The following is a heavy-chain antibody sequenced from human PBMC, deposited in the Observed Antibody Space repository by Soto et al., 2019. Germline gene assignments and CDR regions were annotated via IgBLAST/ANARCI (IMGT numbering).Heavy chain of an antibody. D-gene: IGHD3-16*01. Sequence: GGSLRLSCAASGFTFSDYYMSWIRQAPGKGLEWVSYISSSGSTIYYADSVKGRFTISRDNAKNTLYLQMNSLRAEDTAVYYWAKGGPRSKGHGAFDIWGQGTMVTVSS. J-gene: IGHJ3*02. CDR1: GFTFSDYY. CDR2: ISSSGSTI. V-gene: IGHV3-11*01. CDR3: AKGGPRSKGHGAFDI.